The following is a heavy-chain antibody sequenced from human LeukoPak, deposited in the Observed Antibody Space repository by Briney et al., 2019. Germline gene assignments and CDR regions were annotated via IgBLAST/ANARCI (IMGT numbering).Heavy chain of an antibody. CDR1: GYTFTSYG. Sequence: GASVTVSCKASGYTFTSYGISWVRQAPGQGREGMGWISAYHGNTNYAQKLQLRVTLPTHTSTSTAYMELRSLRSDDTAVYYCAVSNRYNWRGAYYFDYWGQGTLVTVSS. J-gene: IGHJ4*02. CDR2: ISAYHGNT. CDR3: AVSNRYNWRGAYYFDY. D-gene: IGHD1-20*01. V-gene: IGHV1-18*01.